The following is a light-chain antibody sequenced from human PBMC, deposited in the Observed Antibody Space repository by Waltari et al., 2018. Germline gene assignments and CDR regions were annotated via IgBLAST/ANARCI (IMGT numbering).Light chain of an antibody. CDR1: SSDVGGYNY. Sequence: QSVTISCTGTSSDVGGYNYVSWYQQHPGKAPKLMIYEVNERPSGVPDRFSGSKSGNTASLTVSGLQAEDEADYYCSSYAGSNYYVFGTGTKVTVL. V-gene: IGLV2-8*01. CDR2: EVN. J-gene: IGLJ1*01. CDR3: SSYAGSNYYV.